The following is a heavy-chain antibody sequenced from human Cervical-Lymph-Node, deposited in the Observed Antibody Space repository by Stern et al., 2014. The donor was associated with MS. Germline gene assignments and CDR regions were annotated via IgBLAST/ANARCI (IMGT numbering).Heavy chain of an antibody. D-gene: IGHD1-20*01. Sequence: EVQLVESGGGLVQPGRSLRLSCAASGFSFDDYAMHWVRQAPGKGLEWVSTISWNGGSMGYADSVKGRFTISRDNAENSLYLQMNSLRAEDTALYYCVKDIGIAGISGDYYGMDVWGQGTTVTVSS. V-gene: IGHV3-9*01. CDR2: ISWNGGSM. CDR1: GFSFDDYA. J-gene: IGHJ6*02. CDR3: VKDIGIAGISGDYYGMDV.